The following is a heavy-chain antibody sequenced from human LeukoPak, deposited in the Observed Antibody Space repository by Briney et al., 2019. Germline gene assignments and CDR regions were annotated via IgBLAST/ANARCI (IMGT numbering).Heavy chain of an antibody. Sequence: GGSLRLSCAASGFTFDDYAMHWVRQAPGKGLEWVSGISWNSGSIGYVDSVEGRFTVSRGNAKNSLYLQINSLRVEDTAVYYCARFAWGLDVWGRGTLVTVSS. J-gene: IGHJ2*01. CDR3: ARFAWGLDV. CDR2: ISWNSGSI. V-gene: IGHV3-9*01. D-gene: IGHD7-27*01. CDR1: GFTFDDYA.